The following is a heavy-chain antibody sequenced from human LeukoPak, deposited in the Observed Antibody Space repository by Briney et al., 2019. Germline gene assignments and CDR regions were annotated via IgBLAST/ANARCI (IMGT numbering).Heavy chain of an antibody. CDR3: ARHYDSSGYYYRRLMGVFDY. CDR2: IYYSGST. Sequence: SQTLSLTCTVSGGSISSGDYYWSWIRQPPGKGLEWIGYIYYSGSTYYNPSLKSRVTISVDTSKNQFSLKLSSVTAADTAVYYCARHYDSSGYYYRRLMGVFDYWGQGTLVTVSS. J-gene: IGHJ4*02. CDR1: GGSISSGDYY. D-gene: IGHD3-22*01. V-gene: IGHV4-30-4*08.